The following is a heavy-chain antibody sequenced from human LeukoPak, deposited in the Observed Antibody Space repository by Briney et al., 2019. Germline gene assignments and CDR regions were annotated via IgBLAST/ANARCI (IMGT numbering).Heavy chain of an antibody. CDR1: GGSISSGSYY. CDR2: IYYRGSA. Sequence: PSQTLSLTCTVSGGSISSGSYYWGWIRQPPGKGLEWIGSIYYRGSAYYNPALKSRVTISVDTSKNQLSLKLSSVTAADTAVYYCARGPPGYCSGGSCYWDYWGQGTLVTVSS. J-gene: IGHJ4*02. V-gene: IGHV4-39*07. CDR3: ARGPPGYCSGGSCYWDY. D-gene: IGHD2-15*01.